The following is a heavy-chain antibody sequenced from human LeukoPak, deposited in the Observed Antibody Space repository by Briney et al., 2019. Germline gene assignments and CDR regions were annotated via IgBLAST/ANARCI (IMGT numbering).Heavy chain of an antibody. D-gene: IGHD6-6*01. CDR2: IYSSGNT. Sequence: SETLSLTCTVSGGSISSYYWNWIRQPPGKGLEWIGYIYSSGNTDYNPALKSRVTMSMDTSRNQFSLKLRSVTAADTAIYYCARDEGIAAQFDFWGQGMLVTVSS. V-gene: IGHV4-59*01. CDR3: ARDEGIAAQFDF. CDR1: GGSISSYY. J-gene: IGHJ4*02.